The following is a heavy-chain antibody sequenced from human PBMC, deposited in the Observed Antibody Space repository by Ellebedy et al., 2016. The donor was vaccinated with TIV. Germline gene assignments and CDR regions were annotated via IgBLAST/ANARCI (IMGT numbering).Heavy chain of an antibody. J-gene: IGHJ4*02. CDR3: ARDSKAAYYDFWSGYFSHFDY. Sequence: ASVKVSXKVSGYTLTELSMHWVRQAPGKGLEWMGGFDPEDGETIYAQKFQGRVTMTRDTSTSTVYMELSSLRSEDTAVYYCARDSKAAYYDFWSGYFSHFDYWGQGTLVTVSS. V-gene: IGHV1-24*01. CDR1: GYTLTELS. CDR2: FDPEDGET. D-gene: IGHD3-3*01.